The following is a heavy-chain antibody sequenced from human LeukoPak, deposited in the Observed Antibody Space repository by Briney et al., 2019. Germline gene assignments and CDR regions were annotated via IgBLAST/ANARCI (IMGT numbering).Heavy chain of an antibody. V-gene: IGHV4-30-2*01. D-gene: IGHD3-3*01. CDR3: ARHSALRFLEWLPPFDY. CDR2: IYHSGST. J-gene: IGHJ4*02. Sequence: SETLSLTCTVSGGSISSGGYYWSWIRQPPGKGLEWIGYIYHSGSTYYNPSLKSRVTISVDTSKNQFSLKLSSVTAADTAVYYCARHSALRFLEWLPPFDYWGQGTLVTVSS. CDR1: GGSISSGGYY.